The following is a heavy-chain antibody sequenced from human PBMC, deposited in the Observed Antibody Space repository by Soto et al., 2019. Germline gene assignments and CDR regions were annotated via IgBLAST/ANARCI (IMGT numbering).Heavy chain of an antibody. CDR3: AKGSVRLNTKWIEMATIQPPPYYYGMDV. D-gene: IGHD5-12*01. CDR1: EYTFTSYY. V-gene: IGHV1-46*01. CDR2: INPSGGST. Sequence: GASVKVSCKASEYTFTSYYLHWVRQAPGQGLKWMGVINPSGGSTTYAQKLQGRVTMTRDTSTSTVYMKLSSLRSENTAVYYCAKGSVRLNTKWIEMATIQPPPYYYGMDVGGQGTTVTVSS. J-gene: IGHJ6*02.